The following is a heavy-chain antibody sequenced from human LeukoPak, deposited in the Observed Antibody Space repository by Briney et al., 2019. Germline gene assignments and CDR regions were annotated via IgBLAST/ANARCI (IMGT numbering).Heavy chain of an antibody. CDR1: AGTFSSYA. CDR3: ARERYCSSTSCSKDNDYYYYMDV. Sequence: GASMKVSSKAYAGTFSSYAISWVRQDPGQGLEWMGGIIPIFGTANYAQKFQGRVTITTDESTSTAYMELSSLRSEDTAVYYCARERYCSSTSCSKDNDYYYYMDVWGKGTTVTVSS. V-gene: IGHV1-69*05. D-gene: IGHD2-2*01. CDR2: IIPIFGTA. J-gene: IGHJ6*03.